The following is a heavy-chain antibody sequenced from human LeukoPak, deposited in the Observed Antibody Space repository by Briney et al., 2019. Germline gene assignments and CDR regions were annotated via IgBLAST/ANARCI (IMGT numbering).Heavy chain of an antibody. J-gene: IGHJ4*02. CDR3: ANGVAAGNYFEY. D-gene: IGHD6-13*01. V-gene: IGHV3-30-3*01. CDR2: ISYDGSNK. Sequence: GGSLRLSCAASGFTFSSYAMSWVRQAPGKGLEWVAVISYDGSNKYYADSVKGRFTISRDNSKNTLYLQMNSLRAEDTAVYYCANGVAAGNYFEYWGQGTLVTVSS. CDR1: GFTFSSYA.